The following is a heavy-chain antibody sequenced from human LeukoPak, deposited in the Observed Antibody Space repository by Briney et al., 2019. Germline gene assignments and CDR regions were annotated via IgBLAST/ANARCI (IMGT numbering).Heavy chain of an antibody. V-gene: IGHV5-51*01. CDR1: GYSFTSYW. CDR3: ARRMVRGVIITRTFDAFDI. J-gene: IGHJ3*02. D-gene: IGHD3-10*01. Sequence: GESLKISCKGSGYSFTSYWIGWVRQMPGKGLEWMGIIYPGDSDTRYSPSFQGQVTISADKSISTAYLQWSSLKASDTAMYYCARRMVRGVIITRTFDAFDIWGQGTMVTVSS. CDR2: IYPGDSDT.